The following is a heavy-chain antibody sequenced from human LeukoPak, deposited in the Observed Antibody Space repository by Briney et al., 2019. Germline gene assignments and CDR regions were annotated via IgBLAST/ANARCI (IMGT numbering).Heavy chain of an antibody. CDR3: ARVVAAAGRGALDY. D-gene: IGHD6-13*01. Sequence: GGSLRLSCAASGFTFSSYSMNWVRQAPGKGLEWVSSISSSSSYIYYADSVKGRFTISRDNSKNTLYLQMNSLRAEDTAVYYCARVVAAAGRGALDYWGQGTLVTVSS. CDR2: ISSSSSYI. V-gene: IGHV3-21*01. J-gene: IGHJ4*02. CDR1: GFTFSSYS.